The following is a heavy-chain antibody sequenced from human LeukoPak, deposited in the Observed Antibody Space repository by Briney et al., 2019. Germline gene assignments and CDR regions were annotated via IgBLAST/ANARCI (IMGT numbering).Heavy chain of an antibody. V-gene: IGHV4-4*02. J-gene: IGHJ3*02. D-gene: IGHD3-22*01. CDR3: ARVPHYDSSYDAFDI. Sequence: SGTLSLTCAVSGGSISSSNWWSWVRQPPGKGLEWIGEIYHSGSTNYNPSLKSRVTISVDRSKNQFSLKLSAVTAADTAVYYCARVPHYDSSYDAFDIWGQGTMVTVSS. CDR1: GGSISSSNW. CDR2: IYHSGST.